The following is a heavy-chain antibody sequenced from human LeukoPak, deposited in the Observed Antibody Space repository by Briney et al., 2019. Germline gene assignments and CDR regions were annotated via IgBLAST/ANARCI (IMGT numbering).Heavy chain of an antibody. J-gene: IGHJ4*02. CDR2: IYYSGST. CDR1: GVSISSYY. D-gene: IGHD3-3*02. CDR3: ARDRILYY. Sequence: KPSETLSLTCPVSGVSISSYYWSWIRQPPGKGLEWIGYIYYSGSTNYNPSLKSRVTISVDTSKNQFSLKLSSVTAADTAVYYCARDRILYYWGQGTLVTVSS. V-gene: IGHV4-59*01.